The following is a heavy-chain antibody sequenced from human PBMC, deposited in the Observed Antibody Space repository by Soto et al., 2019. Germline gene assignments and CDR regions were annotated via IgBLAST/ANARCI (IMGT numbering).Heavy chain of an antibody. CDR2: IYYSGST. V-gene: IGHV4-59*01. Sequence: SETLSLTCTVSGGSISSYYWSWIRQPPGKGLEWIGYIYYSGSTNYNPSLKSRVTISVDTSKSQFSLKFTSVSAADTAVYYCARNFGYWGQGTLVTVSS. J-gene: IGHJ4*02. CDR1: GGSISSYY. CDR3: ARNFGY.